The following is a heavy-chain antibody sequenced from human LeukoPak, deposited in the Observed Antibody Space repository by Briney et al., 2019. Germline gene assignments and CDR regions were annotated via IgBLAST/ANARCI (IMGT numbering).Heavy chain of an antibody. J-gene: IGHJ4*02. CDR2: ISAYNGNT. CDR1: GYTFTSYG. D-gene: IGHD3-22*01. V-gene: IGHV1-18*01. CDR3: ARLHPYYYDSSGYGPFDY. Sequence: ASVKVSCKASGYTFTSYGFSWVRQAPGQGLEWMGWISAYNGNTNYAQKLQGRVTMTTDTSTSAAYMELRSLRSDGTAVYYCARLHPYYYDSSGYGPFDYWGQGTLVTVSS.